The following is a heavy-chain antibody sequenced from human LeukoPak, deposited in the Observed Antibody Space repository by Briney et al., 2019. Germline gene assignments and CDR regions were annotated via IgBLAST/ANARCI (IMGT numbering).Heavy chain of an antibody. CDR2: ISYDGSNK. Sequence: GGSLRLSCAASGFTFNNYGMHWVRQAPGKGLEWVAVISYDGSNKFYADSVKGRFTISRDNSKSTLYLQMNSLRAEDTAVYYCAKELSAGTGGGWEDYFDYWGQGTLVTVSA. V-gene: IGHV3-30*18. D-gene: IGHD6-13*01. CDR3: AKELSAGTGGGWEDYFDY. J-gene: IGHJ4*02. CDR1: GFTFNNYG.